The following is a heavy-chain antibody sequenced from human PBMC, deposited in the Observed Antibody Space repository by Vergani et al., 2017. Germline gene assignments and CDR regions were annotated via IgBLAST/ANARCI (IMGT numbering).Heavy chain of an antibody. Sequence: EVQLVESGGGLVQPGGSLRLSCAASGFTFSSYWMSWVRQAPGKGLAWVANIKQDGSETYYVDSVKGRFTIARDNAKNSLYLQMTSLRVEDTAVYYCARDYGDYPVGYGGQGTLVTVSA. V-gene: IGHV3-7*01. CDR1: GFTFSSYW. CDR3: ARDYGDYPVGY. D-gene: IGHD4-17*01. CDR2: IKQDGSET. J-gene: IGHJ4*02.